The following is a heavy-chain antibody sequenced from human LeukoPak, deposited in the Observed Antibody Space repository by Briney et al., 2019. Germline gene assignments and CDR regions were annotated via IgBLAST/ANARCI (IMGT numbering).Heavy chain of an antibody. J-gene: IGHJ6*03. CDR2: ISRSGTTI. D-gene: IGHD2-2*02. V-gene: IGHV3-48*03. CDR1: GFTFSSYE. Sequence: GGSLRLSCAASGFTFSSYEMIWVRQAPGKGLEWGSYISRSGTTIYYADSVKGRFTIYRDNAKNSLYLQMNSLRAEDTAVYYCARDRRTIQRYHSFHYMDVWGKGTTVTVSS. CDR3: ARDRRTIQRYHSFHYMDV.